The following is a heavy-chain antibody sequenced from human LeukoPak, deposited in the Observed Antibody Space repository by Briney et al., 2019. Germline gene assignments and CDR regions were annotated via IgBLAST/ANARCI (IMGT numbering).Heavy chain of an antibody. CDR1: GGSISSSSYY. Sequence: SGTLSLTCTVSGGSISSSSYYWGWIRQPPGKGLEWIGSNYYSGSTYYNPSLKSRVTISVDTSKNQFSLKLSSVTAADTAVYYCASDLWFGEFDYWGQGTLVTVSS. D-gene: IGHD3-10*01. CDR3: ASDLWFGEFDY. J-gene: IGHJ4*02. CDR2: NYYSGST. V-gene: IGHV4-39*07.